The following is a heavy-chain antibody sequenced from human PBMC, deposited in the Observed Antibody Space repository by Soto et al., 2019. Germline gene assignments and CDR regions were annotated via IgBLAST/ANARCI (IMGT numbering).Heavy chain of an antibody. V-gene: IGHV3-15*07. CDR1: GFIFSNAW. CDR3: TTDQGDSRSFTYFDY. CDR2: IRSRGDGGTT. J-gene: IGHJ4*01. D-gene: IGHD6-13*01. Sequence: PGGSLRLSCAASGFIFSNAWMDWVRQAPGKGLEWVGHIRSRGDGGTTALAAPVKGRFTISRDDSKNMLYLDMNSLNTEDTAVYYCTTDQGDSRSFTYFDYWGHGTLVTVSS.